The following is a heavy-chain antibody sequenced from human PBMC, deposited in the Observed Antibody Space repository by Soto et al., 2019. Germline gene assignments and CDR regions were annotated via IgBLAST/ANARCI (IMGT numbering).Heavy chain of an antibody. Sequence: ASETLSLTCTVSGGSISSYYWSWIRQPPGKGLEWIGYIYYSGSTNYNPSLKSRVTISVDTSKNQFSLKLSSVTAADTAVYYCARGTTVTTYGVDYYYGMDVWGQGTTVTVSS. J-gene: IGHJ6*02. V-gene: IGHV4-59*01. CDR1: GGSISSYY. CDR3: ARGTTVTTYGVDYYYGMDV. CDR2: IYYSGST. D-gene: IGHD4-17*01.